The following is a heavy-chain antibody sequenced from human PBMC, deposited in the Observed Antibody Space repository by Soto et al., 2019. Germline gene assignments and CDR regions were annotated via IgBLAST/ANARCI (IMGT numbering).Heavy chain of an antibody. V-gene: IGHV1-69*06. CDR2: IIPIFGTP. CDR1: GYTFTSYC. J-gene: IGHJ6*02. Sequence: ASLKVSCKASGYTFTSYCISWVRQAPGQGLEWMGGIIPIFGTPTYAQKFQGRVTIKADKPTNTAYMEMNSLRFEDTAVYYCARSEGGYFYGMDVWGQGTTVTVSS. CDR3: ARSEGGYFYGMDV. D-gene: IGHD3-9*01.